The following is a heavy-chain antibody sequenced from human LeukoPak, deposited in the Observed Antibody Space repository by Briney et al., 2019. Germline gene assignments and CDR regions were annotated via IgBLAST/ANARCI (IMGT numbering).Heavy chain of an antibody. J-gene: IGHJ4*02. CDR3: ARDHRYGDPSPVDY. CDR2: IYYNGST. D-gene: IGHD4-17*01. Sequence: PSETLSLTCTVSGGSISSYYWSWIRQPPGRGLEWIGYIYYNGSTNYNPSLKSRVTISVDTSKNQFSLKLSSVTAADTAVYYCARDHRYGDPSPVDYWGQGTLVTVSP. CDR1: GGSISSYY. V-gene: IGHV4-59*12.